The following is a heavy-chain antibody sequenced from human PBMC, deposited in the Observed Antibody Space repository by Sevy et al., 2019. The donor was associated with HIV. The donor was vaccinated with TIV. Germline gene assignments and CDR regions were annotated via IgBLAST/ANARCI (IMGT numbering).Heavy chain of an antibody. V-gene: IGHV3-48*03. D-gene: IGHD3-22*01. J-gene: IGHJ4*02. CDR2: ITSSGSTI. Sequence: GGSLRLSCIASGFTFSNYEMNWVRQAPGKGLEWVSYITSSGSTIYYADSVKGRFTISRDNGKNSQYLQMNSLRAEDTAVYYCARATYYYDTSGPYFFDFWGQGTLVTVSS. CDR1: GFTFSNYE. CDR3: ARATYYYDTSGPYFFDF.